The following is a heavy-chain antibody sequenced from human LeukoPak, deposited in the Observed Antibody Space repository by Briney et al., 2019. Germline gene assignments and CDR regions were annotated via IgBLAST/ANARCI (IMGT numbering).Heavy chain of an antibody. Sequence: PSQTLSLTCAVSGGSISSGGYSWSWIRQPPGKGLEWIGYIYHSGSTYYNPSLKSRVTISVDRSKNQFSLKLSPVTAADTAVYYCARGRRDFDYWGQGTLVTVSS. V-gene: IGHV4-30-2*01. J-gene: IGHJ4*02. CDR2: IYHSGST. CDR3: ARGRRDFDY. CDR1: GGSISSGGYS.